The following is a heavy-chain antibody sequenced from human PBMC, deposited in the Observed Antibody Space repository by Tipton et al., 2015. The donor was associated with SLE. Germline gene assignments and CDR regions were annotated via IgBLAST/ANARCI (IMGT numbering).Heavy chain of an antibody. D-gene: IGHD3-3*01. CDR3: AREPRSGYHDY. J-gene: IGHJ4*02. CDR2: IYYSGST. Sequence: TLSLTCTVSGGPISSYYWSWIRQPPGKGLEWIGYIYYSGSTNYNPSLKSRVTISVDTSKNQFSLKLSSVTAADTAVYYCAREPRSGYHDYWGQGTLVIVSS. CDR1: GGPISSYY. V-gene: IGHV4-59*12.